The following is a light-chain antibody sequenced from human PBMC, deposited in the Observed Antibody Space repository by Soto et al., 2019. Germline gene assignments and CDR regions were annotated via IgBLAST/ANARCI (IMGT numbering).Light chain of an antibody. V-gene: IGKV3-15*01. J-gene: IGKJ5*01. CDR3: QQYNNWPFS. Sequence: IVLTQSTATLSVSPGERATLSCRAGQGVTTNFAWYQQKSGQSPRLLIYDVSTRATGVPARFSGTGSETDFTLTISGLQSDDSAVYFCQQYNNWPFSFGQGTRLEIK. CDR2: DVS. CDR1: QGVTTN.